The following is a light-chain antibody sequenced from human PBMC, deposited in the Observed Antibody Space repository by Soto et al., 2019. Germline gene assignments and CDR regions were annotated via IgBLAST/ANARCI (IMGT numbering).Light chain of an antibody. J-gene: IGKJ5*01. CDR3: QQRSNWPIT. CDR1: QSVSSY. V-gene: IGKV3-11*01. Sequence: EIVLTQSPVTLSLSLGERATLSCRASQSVSSYLAWYQQKPGQAPRLLIYDASNRATGIPARFSGSGSGTDFTLTISSLEPEDFAVYYCQQRSNWPITFGQGTRLEIK. CDR2: DAS.